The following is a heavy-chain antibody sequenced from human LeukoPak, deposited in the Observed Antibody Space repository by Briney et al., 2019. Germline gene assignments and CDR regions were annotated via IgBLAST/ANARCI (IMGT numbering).Heavy chain of an antibody. CDR1: GFTFSSYA. CDR2: ISYDGSNK. V-gene: IGHV3-30-3*01. D-gene: IGHD6-6*01. J-gene: IGHJ6*02. CDR3: ARAQRSSSSNYYYGMDV. Sequence: GRSLRLSCAASGFTFSSYAMHWVRQAPGKGLEWVAVISYDGSNKYYADSVGGRFTISRDNSKNTLYLQMNSLRAEDTAVYYCARAQRSSSSNYYYGMDVWGQGTTVTVSS.